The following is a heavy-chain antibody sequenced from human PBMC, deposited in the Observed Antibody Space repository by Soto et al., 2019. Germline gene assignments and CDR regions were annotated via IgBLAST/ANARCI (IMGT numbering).Heavy chain of an antibody. Sequence: TGGSLRLSCAASGFTFSSYAMHWVRQAPGKGLEWVAVISYDGSNKYYADSVKGRFTISRDNSKNTLYLQMNSLRAGDTAVYYCARGYXSRGYYGSGSPRTDFDYWGQGTLVTVSS. CDR1: GFTFSSYA. CDR3: ARGYXSRGYYGSGSPRTDFDY. J-gene: IGHJ4*02. D-gene: IGHD3-10*01. V-gene: IGHV3-30-3*01. CDR2: ISYDGSNK.